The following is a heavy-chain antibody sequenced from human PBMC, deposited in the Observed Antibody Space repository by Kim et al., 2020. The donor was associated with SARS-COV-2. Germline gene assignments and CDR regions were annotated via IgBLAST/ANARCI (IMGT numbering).Heavy chain of an antibody. CDR2: VSDDGKT. CDR3: VKVDEEFDN. V-gene: IGHV4-39*07. CDR1: GCSIISITHY. J-gene: IGHJ4*02. Sequence: SETLSLTCTASGCSIISITHYWGWVRQAPGKGLEWIGSVSDDGKTWYDPSLKSRVTLSIDKSNNQFFLRLTSVTAADTSVYFCVKVDEEFDNWGQGTLVTVSS.